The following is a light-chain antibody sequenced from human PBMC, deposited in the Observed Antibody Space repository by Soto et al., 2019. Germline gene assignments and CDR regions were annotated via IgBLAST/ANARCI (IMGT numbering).Light chain of an antibody. J-gene: IGKJ1*01. CDR3: QQYGSSPWT. Sequence: EIVLTQSPATLSSFPGDRVTLSCRASQSVVSNYLAWYQQKPGQAPRLVIYGASSRATGIPDRFSSSGSGTDFTLTISRLEPEDFAVYYCQQYGSSPWTFGQGTKVDIK. CDR2: GAS. CDR1: QSVVSNY. V-gene: IGKV3-20*01.